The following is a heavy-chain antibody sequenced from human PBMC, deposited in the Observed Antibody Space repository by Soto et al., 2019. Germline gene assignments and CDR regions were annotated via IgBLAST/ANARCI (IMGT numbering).Heavy chain of an antibody. J-gene: IGHJ4*02. V-gene: IGHV1-69*13. CDR3: ATPAAAGPIYYFDY. Sequence: ASVKVSCKASGGTFSSYAISRVRQAPGQGLEWMGGIIPIFGTANYAQKFQGRVTITADESTSTAYMELSSLRSEDTAVYYCATPAAAGPIYYFDYWGQGTLVTVSS. CDR1: GGTFSSYA. D-gene: IGHD6-13*01. CDR2: IIPIFGTA.